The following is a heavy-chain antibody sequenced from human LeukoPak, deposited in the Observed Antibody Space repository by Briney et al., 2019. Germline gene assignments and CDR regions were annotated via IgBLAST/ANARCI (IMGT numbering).Heavy chain of an antibody. CDR2: IKSDGSNT. Sequence: GGSLRLSCAASGFTFSSYWMHWVRQAPGKGLVWVSRIKSDGSNTNYADSVKGRFTISRDNAKNTLHLQMNSLRAEDTAVFYCAKGRYCSSTSCSNYYYYYYMDVWGKGTTVTVSS. V-gene: IGHV3-74*01. J-gene: IGHJ6*03. CDR3: AKGRYCSSTSCSNYYYYYYMDV. D-gene: IGHD2-2*01. CDR1: GFTFSSYW.